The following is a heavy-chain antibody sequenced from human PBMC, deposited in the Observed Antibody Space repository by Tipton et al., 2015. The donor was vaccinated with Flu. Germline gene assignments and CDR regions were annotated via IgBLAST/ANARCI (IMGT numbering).Heavy chain of an antibody. CDR1: GFTFSSYW. Sequence: SLRLSCAASGFTFSSYWMSWVRQAPGKGLEWVANIKQDGSEKYYVDSVKGRFTISRDNAKNSLYLQMNSLRAEDTAVYYCARRDCSSTSCYFDYWGQGTLVTVSS. CDR2: IKQDGSEK. CDR3: ARRDCSSTSCYFDY. V-gene: IGHV3-7*01. D-gene: IGHD2-2*01. J-gene: IGHJ4*02.